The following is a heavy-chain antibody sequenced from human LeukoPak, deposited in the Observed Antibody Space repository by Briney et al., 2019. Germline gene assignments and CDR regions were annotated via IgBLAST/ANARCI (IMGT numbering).Heavy chain of an antibody. CDR3: ARDGPPDSSGYPSGDY. D-gene: IGHD3-22*01. Sequence: PSETLSLTCTVSGGSISSSSYYWGWIRQPPGKGLEWIRSIYYSGSTYYNPSLKSRVTISVDTSKNQFSLKLSSVTAADTAVYYCARDGPPDSSGYPSGDYWGQGTLVTVSS. J-gene: IGHJ4*02. CDR1: GGSISSSSYY. V-gene: IGHV4-39*07. CDR2: IYYSGST.